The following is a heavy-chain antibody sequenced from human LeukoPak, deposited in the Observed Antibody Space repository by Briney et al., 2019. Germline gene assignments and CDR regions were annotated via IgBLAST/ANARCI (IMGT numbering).Heavy chain of an antibody. Sequence: PGGSLRLSCAASGFTFSSYSMNWVRQAPGKGLEWVSSISSSSSYIYYADSVKGRFTISRDNAKNSLYLQMNSLRAEDTAVYYCARAGSGYDAFDIWGQGTMVTVSS. CDR3: ARAGSGYDAFDI. D-gene: IGHD3-22*01. CDR2: ISSSSSYI. CDR1: GFTFSSYS. V-gene: IGHV3-21*01. J-gene: IGHJ3*02.